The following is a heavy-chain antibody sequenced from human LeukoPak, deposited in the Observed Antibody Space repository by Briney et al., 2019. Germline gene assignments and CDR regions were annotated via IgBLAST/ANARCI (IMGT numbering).Heavy chain of an antibody. CDR1: GGSISSSSYY. J-gene: IGHJ4*02. V-gene: IGHV4-39*07. D-gene: IGHD2-2*01. CDR3: ANKVYCSTTSCYPVGY. CDR2: IYYSGST. Sequence: SETLSLTCTVSGGSISSSSYYWGWLRQPPGKGLEWIGSIYYSGSTYYNPSLKSRVTISVDTSKNQFSLKLSSVTAADTAVYYCANKVYCSTTSCYPVGYWGQGTLVTVSS.